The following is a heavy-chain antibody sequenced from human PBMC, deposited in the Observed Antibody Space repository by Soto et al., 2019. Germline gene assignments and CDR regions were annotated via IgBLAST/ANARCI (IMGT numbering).Heavy chain of an antibody. CDR2: IIPIFGTA. CDR3: ARVPQDSSGYYFPDYYGMDV. D-gene: IGHD3-22*01. Sequence: ASVKVSCKASGGTFSSYAISWVRQAPGQGLEWMGGIIPIFGTANYAQKFQGRATITADESTSTAYMELSSLRSEDTAVYYCARVPQDSSGYYFPDYYGMDVWGQGTTVTVSS. J-gene: IGHJ6*02. CDR1: GGTFSSYA. V-gene: IGHV1-69*13.